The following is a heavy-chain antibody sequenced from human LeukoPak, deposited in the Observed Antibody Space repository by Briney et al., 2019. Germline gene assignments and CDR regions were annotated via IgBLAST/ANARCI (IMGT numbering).Heavy chain of an antibody. D-gene: IGHD6-13*01. CDR2: IIPIFGTA. J-gene: IGHJ5*02. Sequence: SVEVSCKTSGGTFSSYAISWVRQAPGQGLEWMGGIIPIFGTANYAQKFQGRVTITTDESTSTAYMELSSLRSEDTAVYYCARLAAAGLNWFDPWGQGTLVTVSS. CDR3: ARLAAAGLNWFDP. V-gene: IGHV1-69*05. CDR1: GGTFSSYA.